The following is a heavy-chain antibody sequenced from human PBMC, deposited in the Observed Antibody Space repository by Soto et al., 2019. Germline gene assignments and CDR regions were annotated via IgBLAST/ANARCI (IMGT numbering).Heavy chain of an antibody. V-gene: IGHV3-66*01. J-gene: IGHJ3*02. Sequence: EVQLVESGGGLVQPGGSLRLSCAASGFTVSSNCMSWVRQAPGKGLEWVSVIYSGGTTYYADSVKGRFTISRDNSKNTLYLQMNSLRAEDTAVYYCARTMVTTATDAFDIWGQGTMVTVSS. CDR1: GFTVSSNC. CDR3: ARTMVTTATDAFDI. D-gene: IGHD4-17*01. CDR2: IYSGGTT.